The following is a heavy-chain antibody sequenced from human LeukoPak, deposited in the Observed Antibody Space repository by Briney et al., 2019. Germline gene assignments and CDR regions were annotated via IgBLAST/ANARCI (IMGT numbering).Heavy chain of an antibody. CDR1: GGSVSSGDYY. CDR3: VRVTCSGGSCYSFDY. CDR2: IYHSGGT. D-gene: IGHD2-15*01. Sequence: SQTLSLTCTVSGGSVSSGDYYWSWIRQPPGKGLEWIGYIYHSGGTYYNPPLKSRVTISVRTSKNQFSLKLTSLTAADTAVYYCVRVTCSGGSCYSFDYWGQGTLVTVSS. J-gene: IGHJ4*02. V-gene: IGHV4-30-4*01.